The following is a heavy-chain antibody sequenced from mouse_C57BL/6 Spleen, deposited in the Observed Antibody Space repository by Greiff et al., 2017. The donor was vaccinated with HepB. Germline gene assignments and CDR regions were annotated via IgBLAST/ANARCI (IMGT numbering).Heavy chain of an antibody. D-gene: IGHD2-13*01. Sequence: QVQLQQPGAELVKPGASVKLSCKASGYTFTSYWMQWVKQRPGQGLEWIGEIDPSDSYTNYNQKFKGKATLTVDTSSSTAYMQHSSLTSEDSAVYYCARGEVFDYWGQGTTVTVSS. CDR1: GYTFTSYW. J-gene: IGHJ2*01. CDR2: IDPSDSYT. V-gene: IGHV1-50*01. CDR3: ARGEVFDY.